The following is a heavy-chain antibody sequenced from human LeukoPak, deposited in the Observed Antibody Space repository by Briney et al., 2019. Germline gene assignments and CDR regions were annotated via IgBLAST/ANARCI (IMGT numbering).Heavy chain of an antibody. Sequence: AGGSLRLSCAASGFTFSSYSMNWVRQAPGKGLEWVSSISSSSSYIYYADSVKGRFTISRDNAKNSLYLQMNSLRAEDTAVYYCAKPSPTIDAFDIWGQGTMVTVSS. J-gene: IGHJ3*02. CDR1: GFTFSSYS. V-gene: IGHV3-21*01. D-gene: IGHD3-10*01. CDR3: AKPSPTIDAFDI. CDR2: ISSSSSYI.